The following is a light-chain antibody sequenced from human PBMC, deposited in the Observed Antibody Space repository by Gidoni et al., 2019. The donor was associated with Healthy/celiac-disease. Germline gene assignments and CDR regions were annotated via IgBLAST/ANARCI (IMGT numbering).Light chain of an antibody. J-gene: IGKJ4*01. CDR2: WAS. Sequence: DIVMTQSPDSLAVYPGERATINCKSSQSVLYSSNNKNYLAWYQQKPGQPPKLLIYWASTRESGVPDRFSGSGSGTDFTLTISSLQAEDVAVYYCQQYYSTSPLTFGGGTKVEIK. V-gene: IGKV4-1*01. CDR3: QQYYSTSPLT. CDR1: QSVLYSSNNKNY.